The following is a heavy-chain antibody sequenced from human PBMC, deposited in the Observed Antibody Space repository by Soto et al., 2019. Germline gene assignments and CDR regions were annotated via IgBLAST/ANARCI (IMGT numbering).Heavy chain of an antibody. V-gene: IGHV3-30-3*01. J-gene: IGHJ4*02. CDR3: ARDPGSVYYFDY. D-gene: IGHD2-15*01. Sequence: QVQLVESGGGVVQPGRSLRLSCAASGFTFSTYTMHWVRQAPGKGLEWVAVMSYAGSHKYYADSMKGRFTISRDNSKNTLYLQLNSLRAEDTAVYYCARDPGSVYYFDYWGQGTLVTVS. CDR1: GFTFSTYT. CDR2: MSYAGSHK.